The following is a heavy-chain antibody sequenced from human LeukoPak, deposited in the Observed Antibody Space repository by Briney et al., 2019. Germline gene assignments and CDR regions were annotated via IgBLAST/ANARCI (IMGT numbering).Heavy chain of an antibody. D-gene: IGHD3-3*01. CDR1: GFTFSRYA. V-gene: IGHV3-30-3*01. CDR3: ARAERNAGVFDY. J-gene: IGHJ4*02. CDR2: ISYDGANR. Sequence: GGSLRLSCVASGFTFSRYAMHWVRRAPGKGLEWVTFISYDGANRYYADSVKGRFTISRDNSRNTLFLQMSNLRAEDTAVYYCARAERNAGVFDYWGQGTLVTVSS.